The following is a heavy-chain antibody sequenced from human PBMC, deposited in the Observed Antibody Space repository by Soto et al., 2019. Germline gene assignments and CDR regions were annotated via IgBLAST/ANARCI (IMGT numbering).Heavy chain of an antibody. D-gene: IGHD3-3*01. J-gene: IGHJ6*02. CDR1: GFTFSSYA. V-gene: IGHV3-30-3*01. CDR2: ISYDGSNN. CDR3: ARDEIRFSWAYGMDV. Sequence: QVQLVESGGGVVQPGRSLRLSCAASGFTFSSYAMHWVRQAPGKGLEWVAVISYDGSNNYYADSVKGRFTISRDNSKNTLYLQMNSLGAEDTAVYYCARDEIRFSWAYGMDVWGQGTTVTVSS.